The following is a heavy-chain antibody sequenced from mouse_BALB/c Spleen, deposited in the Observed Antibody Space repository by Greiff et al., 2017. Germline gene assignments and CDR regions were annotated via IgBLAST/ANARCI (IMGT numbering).Heavy chain of an antibody. V-gene: IGHV7-1*02. D-gene: IGHD1-1*01. Sequence: EVQVVESGGGLVQPGGSLRLSCATSGFTFSDFYMEWVRQPPGKRLEWIAASRNKANDYTTEYSASVKGRFIVSRDTSQSILYLQMNALRAEDTAIYYCARDAPYYYGSSGYFDVWGAGTTVTVSS. CDR3: ARDAPYYYGSSGYFDV. CDR1: GFTFSDFY. J-gene: IGHJ1*01. CDR2: SRNKANDYTT.